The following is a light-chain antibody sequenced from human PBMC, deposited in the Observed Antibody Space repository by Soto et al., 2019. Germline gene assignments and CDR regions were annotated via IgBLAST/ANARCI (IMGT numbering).Light chain of an antibody. Sequence: QSVLTQPASVSGSPGQSITISCAGTTNDVAYYDLVSWYQQHPGRAPKLLIYEVDKRPSGISVRFSGSKSGATASLTISGLLPEDEAVYFCCTYAGHVPKFGGGTK. V-gene: IGLV2-23*02. J-gene: IGLJ2*01. CDR1: TNDVAYYDL. CDR3: CTYAGHVPK. CDR2: EVD.